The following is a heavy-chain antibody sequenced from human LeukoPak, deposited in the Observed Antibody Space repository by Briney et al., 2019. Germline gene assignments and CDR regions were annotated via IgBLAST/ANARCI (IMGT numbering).Heavy chain of an antibody. Sequence: GGALRLSCAASGFTFISYAMSWVRQAPGKGVEGVSAISGSGGSTYYADSVKGRVTISRDNAKKTLYLQMNSLRAEDTAVYYCAKDLVSGMVRGVTFDYWGQGTLVTVSS. CDR2: ISGSGGST. D-gene: IGHD3-10*01. J-gene: IGHJ4*02. CDR1: GFTFISYA. CDR3: AKDLVSGMVRGVTFDY. V-gene: IGHV3-23*01.